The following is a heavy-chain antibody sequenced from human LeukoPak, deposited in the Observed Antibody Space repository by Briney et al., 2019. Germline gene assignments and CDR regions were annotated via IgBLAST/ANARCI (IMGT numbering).Heavy chain of an antibody. D-gene: IGHD1-26*01. V-gene: IGHV4-59*01. Sequence: PSETLSLTCTVSGGSISRYYWSWIRQPPGKGLEWLGYIYYSGSTNYNPSLKSRVTISVDTSKNQFSLNLSSVTAADTAVYHCAREINRGSYYFDYWGQGTLVTVSS. J-gene: IGHJ4*02. CDR1: GGSISRYY. CDR2: IYYSGST. CDR3: AREINRGSYYFDY.